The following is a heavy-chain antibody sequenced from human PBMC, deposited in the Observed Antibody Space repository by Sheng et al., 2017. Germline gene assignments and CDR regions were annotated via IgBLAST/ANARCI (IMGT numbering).Heavy chain of an antibody. CDR3: ARVSRNDFWSGYYIGFDY. J-gene: IGHJ4*02. CDR1: GGSISSYY. D-gene: IGHD3-3*01. Sequence: QVQLQESGPGLVKPSETLSLTCTVSGGSISSYYWSWIRQPPGKGLEWIGYIYYSGSTNYNPSLKSRVTISVDTSKNQFSLKLSSVTAADTAVYYCARVSRNDFWSGYYIGFDYWGQGNPGHRLL. CDR2: IYYSGST. V-gene: IGHV4-59*01.